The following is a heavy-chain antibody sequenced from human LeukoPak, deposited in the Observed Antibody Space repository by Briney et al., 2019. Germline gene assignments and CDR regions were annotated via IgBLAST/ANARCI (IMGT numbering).Heavy chain of an antibody. J-gene: IGHJ4*02. CDR3: ATVHSFGY. CDR2: LSYAGDNK. D-gene: IGHD3-10*01. CDR1: TFTLSTYS. Sequence: GGSLRLSCAASTFTLSTYSMNWVRQAPGKGLEWVALLSYAGDNKYYADSVQGRFTISRDNSKNTLFLQMNSLRAEDTAVYYCATVHSFGYWGQGTLVTVSS. V-gene: IGHV3-30-3*01.